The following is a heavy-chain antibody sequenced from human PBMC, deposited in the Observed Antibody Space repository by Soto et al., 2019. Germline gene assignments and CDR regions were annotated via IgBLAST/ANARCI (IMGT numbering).Heavy chain of an antibody. J-gene: IGHJ4*02. V-gene: IGHV3-30*18. CDR3: AKSIFTAWYAGVDN. CDR2: ISYDGSNQ. D-gene: IGHD2-2*01. CDR1: ESTFSSYG. Sequence: QVHLVESGGGVVQPGRSLRLSCAASESTFSSYGMHWLRQAPGKGLEWVAVISYDGSNQYYADSVKGRFTISRDNSKNTLDLQMDSLRPEDTAVYYCAKSIFTAWYAGVDNWGQGTLVTVPS.